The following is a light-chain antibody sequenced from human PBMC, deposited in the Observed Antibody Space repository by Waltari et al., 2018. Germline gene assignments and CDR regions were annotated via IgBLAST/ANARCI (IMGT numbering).Light chain of an antibody. CDR3: QSYDRDLNAVL. CDR1: SSNIGAGYD. V-gene: IGLV1-40*01. Sequence: QSVLTQPPSVSGAPGQSVTISCTGSSSNIGAGYDVHWYQAIPGSAPKVIIYRDDHRTSGVPGRFSGSKSGTSASLSVTGLHVEDDADYFCQSYDRDLNAVLFGGGTKLTVL. J-gene: IGLJ2*01. CDR2: RDD.